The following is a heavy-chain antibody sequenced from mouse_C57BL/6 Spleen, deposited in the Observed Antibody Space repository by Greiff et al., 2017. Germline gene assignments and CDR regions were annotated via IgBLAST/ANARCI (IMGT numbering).Heavy chain of an antibody. V-gene: IGHV5-4*01. CDR2: ISDGGSYT. CDR1: GFTFSSYA. CDR3: ARDWGLRLWFAY. J-gene: IGHJ3*01. Sequence: EVQVVESGGGLVKPGGSLKLSCAASGFTFSSYAMSWVRQTPEKRLEWVATISDGGSYTYYPDNVKGRFTISRDTAKNNLYLHMSHLKSEDTAMYYCARDWGLRLWFAYWGQGTLVTVSA. D-gene: IGHD2-4*01.